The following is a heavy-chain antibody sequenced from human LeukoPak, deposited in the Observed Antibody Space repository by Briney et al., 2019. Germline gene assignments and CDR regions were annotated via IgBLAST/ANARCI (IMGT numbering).Heavy chain of an antibody. CDR2: INPNNGTT. CDR3: ARITDLTIFGVVLISGFFDY. Sequence: ASVKVSCKASGYTFTGYYMHWVRQAPGQGLEWMGWINPNNGTTNYTQNFQGRVTMTRDTSISTAYMELRRLRSDDTAVYYCARITDLTIFGVVLISGFFDYWGQGTAVTLSS. CDR1: GYTFTGYY. D-gene: IGHD3-3*01. J-gene: IGHJ4*02. V-gene: IGHV1-2*02.